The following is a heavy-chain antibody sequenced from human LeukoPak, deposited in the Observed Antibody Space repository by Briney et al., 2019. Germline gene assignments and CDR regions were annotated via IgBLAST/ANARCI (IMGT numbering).Heavy chain of an antibody. CDR2: ISINGGST. D-gene: IGHD1-1*01. Sequence: GGSLRRSCAASGFTVSSNYRSWVRQAPGKGLECVSGISINGGSTYYADSVKGRFTIAIDNSKNTLYLQMGSLRPEDMAVYHCARWYNSLDVWGQGITVTVSS. V-gene: IGHV3-64*02. J-gene: IGHJ6*02. CDR1: GFTVSSNY. CDR3: ARWYNSLDV.